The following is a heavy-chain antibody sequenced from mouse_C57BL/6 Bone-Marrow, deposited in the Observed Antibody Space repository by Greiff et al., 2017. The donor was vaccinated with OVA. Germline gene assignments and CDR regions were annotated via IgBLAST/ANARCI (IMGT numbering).Heavy chain of an antibody. CDR2: INYDGSST. CDR3: ARVPYSNYVDYYAMDY. J-gene: IGHJ4*01. D-gene: IGHD2-5*01. Sequence: EVQLVESEGGLVQPGSSMKLSCTASGFTFSDYYMAWVRQVPEKGLEWVANINYDGSSTYYLDSLKSRFIISRDNAKNILYLQMSSLKSEDTATYYCARVPYSNYVDYYAMDYWGQGTSVTVSS. CDR1: GFTFSDYY. V-gene: IGHV5-16*01.